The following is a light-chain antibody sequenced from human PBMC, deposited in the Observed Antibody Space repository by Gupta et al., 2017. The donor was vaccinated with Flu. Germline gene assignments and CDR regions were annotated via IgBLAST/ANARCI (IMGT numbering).Light chain of an antibody. Sequence: VMILPPATLPVTPGERATLSCRASQRVSSNLAWYQQKPGQAPRLLIYGASTRATDIPARFSGSGSGTEFTLTISSLQSEDFEVYYCQQYNNWPITFGQGTRLEIK. CDR1: QRVSSN. CDR2: GAS. J-gene: IGKJ5*01. CDR3: QQYNNWPIT. V-gene: IGKV3-15*01.